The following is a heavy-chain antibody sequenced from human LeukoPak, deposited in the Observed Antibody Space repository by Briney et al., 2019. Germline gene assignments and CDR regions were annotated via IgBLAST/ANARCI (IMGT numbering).Heavy chain of an antibody. V-gene: IGHV3-7*01. J-gene: IGHJ4*02. CDR1: GFTFSSNW. D-gene: IGHD6-13*01. CDR2: IKRDGSEK. CDR3: WAADLDY. Sequence: PGGSLRLSCAASGFTFSSNWMSWVRQAPGKGLEWVANIKRDGSEKYYVDSVKGRFTVSRDTTKNSLYLQMNSLRVEDTAVYYCWAADLDYWGQGTLVTVSS.